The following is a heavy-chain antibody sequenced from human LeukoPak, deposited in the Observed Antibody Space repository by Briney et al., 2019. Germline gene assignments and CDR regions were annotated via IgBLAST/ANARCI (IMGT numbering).Heavy chain of an antibody. V-gene: IGHV4-4*07. Sequence: SETLSLTCNVSGGSISGYYWSWIRQPAGKGLQWIGRIYSSGSTNYNPSLKSRVTMSVDTSKNQFSLKLSSVTAADTAVYYCARGGDYSGSGSYLSYFDYWDQGTLVTVSS. J-gene: IGHJ4*02. CDR2: IYSSGST. CDR1: GGSISGYY. D-gene: IGHD3-10*01. CDR3: ARGGDYSGSGSYLSYFDY.